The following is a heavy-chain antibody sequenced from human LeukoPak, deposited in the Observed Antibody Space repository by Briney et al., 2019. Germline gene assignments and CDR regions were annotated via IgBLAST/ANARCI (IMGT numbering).Heavy chain of an antibody. D-gene: IGHD1-26*01. V-gene: IGHV1-46*01. J-gene: IGHJ3*02. CDR2: INPSGGST. CDR3: ARIVGATEHAFDI. Sequence: ASVKVSCKASGYTFTSYYMHWVRQAPEQGLEWMGIINPSGGSTSYAQKFQGRVTMTRDTSTSTVYMELSSLRSEDTAVYYCARIVGATEHAFDIWGRGTMVTVSS. CDR1: GYTFTSYY.